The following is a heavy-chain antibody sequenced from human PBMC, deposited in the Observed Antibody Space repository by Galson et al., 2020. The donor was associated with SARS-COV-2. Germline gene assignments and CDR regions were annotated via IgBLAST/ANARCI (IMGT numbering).Heavy chain of an antibody. J-gene: IGHJ4*02. CDR2: IKSKTDGGTT. CDR1: GFTFSNAW. D-gene: IGHD2-15*01. CDR3: TTDLGYCSGGSCYSAFYYY. V-gene: IGHV3-15*07. Sequence: GGSLRLSCAASGFTFSNAWMNWVRQAPGKGLEWVGRIKSKTDGGTTDYAAPAKGRFTISRDDSKNTLYLQMNSLKTEDTAVYYCTTDLGYCSGGSCYSAFYYYWGQGTLVTVSS.